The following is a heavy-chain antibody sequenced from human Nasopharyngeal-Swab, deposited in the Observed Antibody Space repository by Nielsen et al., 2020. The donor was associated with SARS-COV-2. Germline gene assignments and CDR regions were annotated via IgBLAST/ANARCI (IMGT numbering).Heavy chain of an antibody. D-gene: IGHD6-6*01. V-gene: IGHV3-30*18. CDR3: AKPPRSFYYYGMDV. Sequence: GESLKISCAASGFTFSGDDMHWVRQAPGKGLEWVAVISCDGSYKYYADSVKGRFTISRDNSKNTLYLQMNSLRAEDTAVFYCAKPPRSFYYYGMDVWGQGTTVTVSS. CDR1: GFTFSGDD. J-gene: IGHJ6*02. CDR2: ISCDGSYK.